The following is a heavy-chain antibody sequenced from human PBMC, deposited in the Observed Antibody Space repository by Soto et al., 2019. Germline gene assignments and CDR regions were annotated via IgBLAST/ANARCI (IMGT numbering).Heavy chain of an antibody. CDR2: ISYDGSNK. CDR3: AKGGYSYGNWFDP. J-gene: IGHJ5*02. V-gene: IGHV3-30*18. Sequence: PGGSLRLSCAASGFTFSSYGMHWVRQAPGKGLEWVAVISYDGSNKYYADSVKGRFTISGDNSKNTLYLQMNSLRAEDTAVYYCAKGGYSYGNWFDPWGQGTLVTVSS. D-gene: IGHD5-18*01. CDR1: GFTFSSYG.